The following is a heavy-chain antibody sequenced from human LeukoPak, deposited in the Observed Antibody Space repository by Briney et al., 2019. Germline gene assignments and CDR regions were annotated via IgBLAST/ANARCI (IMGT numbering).Heavy chain of an antibody. J-gene: IGHJ4*02. D-gene: IGHD6-13*01. CDR2: ISYDGSNK. CDR3: ARGGYSSSWYHFDY. Sequence: PGRSLRLSCAASGFTFSSYGMHWVRQAPGKGLEWVAVISYDGSNKYYADSVKGRFTISRDNSKNTLFLQMNSLRAEDTAVYYCARGGYSSSWYHFDYWGQGTLVTVSS. CDR1: GFTFSSYG. V-gene: IGHV3-30*03.